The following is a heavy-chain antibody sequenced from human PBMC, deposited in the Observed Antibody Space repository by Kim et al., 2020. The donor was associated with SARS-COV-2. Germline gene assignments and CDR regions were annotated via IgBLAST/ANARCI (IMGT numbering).Heavy chain of an antibody. D-gene: IGHD6-6*01. CDR3: ARASQYSSSPGIDY. V-gene: IGHV4-38-2*02. CDR2: IYHSGIT. CDR1: GYSISSGYY. J-gene: IGHJ4*02. Sequence: SETLSLTCTVSGYSISSGYYWGWIRQPPGKGLEWIGSIYHSGITYYNPSLKSRVTISVDTSKNQFSLKLSSVTAADTAVYYCARASQYSSSPGIDYWGQGTLVTVSS.